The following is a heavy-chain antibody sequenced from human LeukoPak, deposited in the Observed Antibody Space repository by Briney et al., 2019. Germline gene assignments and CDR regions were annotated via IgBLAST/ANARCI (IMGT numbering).Heavy chain of an antibody. D-gene: IGHD4-17*01. V-gene: IGHV3-11*01. CDR2: MSGSGSTI. CDR1: GFTFSKYT. CDR3: ARDQEGLRSDD. J-gene: IGHJ4*02. Sequence: PGGSLRLSCVASGFTFSKYTMSWIRQAPGKGLEWVSYMSGSGSTIYYADSVKGRFTISRDNAKNSLHLQMNSLRAEDTAVYYCARDQEGLRSDDWGQGTLVTVSA.